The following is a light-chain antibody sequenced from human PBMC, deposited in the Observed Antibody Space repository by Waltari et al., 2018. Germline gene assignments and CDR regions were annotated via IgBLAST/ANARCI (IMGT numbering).Light chain of an antibody. J-gene: IGKJ1*01. CDR1: QSVTRA. V-gene: IGKV3-20*01. CDR3: QHYLRLPVT. CDR2: GAS. Sequence: EIVLTQSPGTLSLSPGASATLSCRTSQSVTRALAWYQQNPGQAPRLLIYGASNRATGIPDRFSGSGSGTGFSLTISSLEPEDFAVYYCQHYLRLPVTFGQGTNVEVK.